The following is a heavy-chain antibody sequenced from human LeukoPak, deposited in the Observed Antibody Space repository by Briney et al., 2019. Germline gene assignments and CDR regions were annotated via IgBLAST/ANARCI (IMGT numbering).Heavy chain of an antibody. V-gene: IGHV4-31*03. Sequence: KASETLSLTCTVSGGSISSGGYYWSWIRQHPGKGLEWIGYIYYSGSTYYNPSLKSRVTISVDTSKIQFSLKLSSVTAADTAVYYCAREDPAAIDYWGQGTLVTVSS. CDR1: GGSISSGGYY. CDR2: IYYSGST. J-gene: IGHJ4*02. D-gene: IGHD2-2*01. CDR3: AREDPAAIDY.